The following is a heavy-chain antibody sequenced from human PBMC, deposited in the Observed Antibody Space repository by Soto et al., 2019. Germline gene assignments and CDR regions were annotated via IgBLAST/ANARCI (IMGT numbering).Heavy chain of an antibody. D-gene: IGHD2-15*01. V-gene: IGHV4-59*12. CDR3: ARDVGGYCSGGSCYYGMDV. J-gene: IGHJ6*02. Sequence: PSETLSLTCTFSGGSMSRYYWSWIRQPPGKGLECIGYIYYTGSTNYNPSLKSRVTISIDTSKNQISLNLTSVSAADTAVYYCARDVGGYCSGGSCYYGMDVWGQGTTVTVSS. CDR1: GGSMSRYY. CDR2: IYYTGST.